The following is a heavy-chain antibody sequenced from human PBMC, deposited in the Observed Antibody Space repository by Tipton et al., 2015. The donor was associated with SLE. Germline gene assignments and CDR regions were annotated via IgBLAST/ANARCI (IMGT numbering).Heavy chain of an antibody. CDR3: ARAKGTSRWWFDA. V-gene: IGHV4-61*02. J-gene: IGHJ5*02. D-gene: IGHD2-2*01. Sequence: TLSLTCTVSGGPITSDTYYWSWIRQPAGKGLEWIGRTHTSGRTDYNPSLKSRVTMSVDRSRNQFSLRLSSVTAADSGVYYCARAKGTSRWWFDAWGQGTLVIVSS. CDR1: GGPITSDTYY. CDR2: THTSGRT.